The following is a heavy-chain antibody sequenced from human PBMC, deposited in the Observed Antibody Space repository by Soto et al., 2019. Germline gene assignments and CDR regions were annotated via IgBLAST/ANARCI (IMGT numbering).Heavy chain of an antibody. Sequence: PGGSLRLSCAASGFTFDDYAMHWVRQAPGKGLEWVSGISWNSGSIGYADSVKGRFTISRDNAKNSLYLQMNSLRAEDTALYYCARESLKGYYMDVWGKGTTVTVSS. CDR1: GFTFDDYA. CDR2: ISWNSGSI. J-gene: IGHJ6*03. CDR3: ARESLKGYYMDV. D-gene: IGHD3-10*01. V-gene: IGHV3-9*01.